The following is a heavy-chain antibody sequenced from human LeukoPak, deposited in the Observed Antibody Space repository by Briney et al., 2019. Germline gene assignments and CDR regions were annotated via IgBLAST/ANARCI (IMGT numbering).Heavy chain of an antibody. Sequence: ASVKVSCKASGYTFTGYYIHWVRQAPGQGLEWMGWINPSSGGAKYAQNFQGRAIMTTDTSVSTAYMELSSLRSDDTAVYYCARSSPPTYYHFYYYMDVWGKGSTVTVSS. V-gene: IGHV1-2*02. CDR3: ARSSPPTYYHFYYYMDV. CDR1: GYTFTGYY. J-gene: IGHJ6*03. D-gene: IGHD6-13*01. CDR2: INPSSGGA.